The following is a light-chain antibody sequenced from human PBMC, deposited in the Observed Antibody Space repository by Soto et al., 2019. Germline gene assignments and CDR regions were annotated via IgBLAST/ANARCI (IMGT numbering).Light chain of an antibody. V-gene: IGKV1-5*03. CDR1: QSITDW. CDR2: KAS. CDR3: QQYNSYPIT. J-gene: IGKJ5*01. Sequence: DIQMTHSPSTRSASVRDRVTITCRASQSITDWLAWYQKKPGQAPKLLIYKASSLESEVPARFSGSGYGTEFNLTISSLQPDDFATYYCQQYNSYPITLGQGTRLEIK.